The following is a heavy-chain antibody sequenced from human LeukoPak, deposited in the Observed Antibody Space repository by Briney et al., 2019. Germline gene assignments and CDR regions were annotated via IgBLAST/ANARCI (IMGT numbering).Heavy chain of an antibody. D-gene: IGHD6-13*01. J-gene: IGHJ4*02. CDR1: GGSFSGYY. V-gene: IGHV4-34*01. CDR3: ARYIAAGTTTIEGDDY. Sequence: SETLSLTCAVYGGSFSGYYWSWIRQPPRKGLEWIGEINHSGSTNYNPSLKSRVTISVDTSKNQFSLKLSSVTAADTAVYYCARYIAAGTTTIEGDDYWGQGTLVTVSS. CDR2: INHSGST.